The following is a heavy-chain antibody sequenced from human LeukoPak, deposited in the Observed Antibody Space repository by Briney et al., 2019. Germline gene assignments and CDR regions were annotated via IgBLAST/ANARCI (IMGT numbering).Heavy chain of an antibody. J-gene: IGHJ5*02. CDR2: IIPIFGTA. Sequence: ASVTVSCKASGGTFSSYAISWVRQAPGQGLEWMGGIIPIFGTANYAQKFQGRVTITTDESTSTAYMELSSLRSEDTAVYYCARRRGQFNWFDPWGQGTLVTVSS. V-gene: IGHV1-69*05. CDR3: ARRRGQFNWFDP. CDR1: GGTFSSYA.